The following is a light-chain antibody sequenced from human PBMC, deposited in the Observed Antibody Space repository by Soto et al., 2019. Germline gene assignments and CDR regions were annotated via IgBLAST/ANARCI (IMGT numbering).Light chain of an antibody. V-gene: IGKV3-20*01. CDR1: QSVTSTY. J-gene: IGKJ2*03. Sequence: EIVLTQSPVTLSLSPGERATLSCTARQSVTSTYLAWYQQKPGQSPRLIIYGGSTRASHFPDRFSGGGSGTDFTLIISRAEPDDSAVYYCHCHQFDSSRVYSFGQGTKLEI. CDR2: GGS. CDR3: HCHQFDSSRVYS.